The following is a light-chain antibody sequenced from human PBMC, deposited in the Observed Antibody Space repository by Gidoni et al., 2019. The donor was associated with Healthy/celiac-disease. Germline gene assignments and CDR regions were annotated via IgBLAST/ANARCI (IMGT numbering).Light chain of an antibody. Sequence: EIVLTQSPATLSLSPGERATLSCSASQSVSSYLAWYQQKPGQAPRLLIYDASNRATGIPARFSGSGSGTDFTLTISSLEPEDFAVYYCQQRSNWSTFXQXTKVEIK. J-gene: IGKJ1*01. CDR2: DAS. V-gene: IGKV3-11*01. CDR3: QQRSNWST. CDR1: QSVSSY.